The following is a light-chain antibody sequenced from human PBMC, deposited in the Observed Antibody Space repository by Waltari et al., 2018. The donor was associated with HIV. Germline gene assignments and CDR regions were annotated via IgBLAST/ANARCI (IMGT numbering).Light chain of an antibody. J-gene: IGLJ2*01. CDR2: QDS. Sequence: SYELTQPPSVSVSPGQTASITCSGDKLGDKYACWYQQKPGQSPVLVIYQDSKRPSGSPERFSVSNSGNPATLTISGTQAMDEADYYCQAWDSSTALVFGGGTKLTVL. CDR1: KLGDKY. V-gene: IGLV3-1*01. CDR3: QAWDSSTALV.